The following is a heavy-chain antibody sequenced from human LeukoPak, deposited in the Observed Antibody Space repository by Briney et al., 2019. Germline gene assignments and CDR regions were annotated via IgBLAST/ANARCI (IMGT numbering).Heavy chain of an antibody. J-gene: IGHJ4*02. CDR3: ARDSITGDNSLDY. Sequence: PGRSLRLSCAASGFTSSTYGMQWVRQAPGKGLEWVAVIVNDGGNAHYADSVRGRFTISRDNSKNTLYLQMNSLRAEDTAVYYCARDSITGDNSLDYWGRGTLVTVSS. CDR1: GFTSSTYG. V-gene: IGHV3-33*05. CDR2: IVNDGGNA. D-gene: IGHD7-27*01.